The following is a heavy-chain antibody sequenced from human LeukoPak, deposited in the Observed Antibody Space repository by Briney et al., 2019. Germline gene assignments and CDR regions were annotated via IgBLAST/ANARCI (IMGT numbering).Heavy chain of an antibody. J-gene: IGHJ4*02. D-gene: IGHD3-22*01. Sequence: GGSLRLSCAASGFTFSDYYMSWIRQAPGKGLEWVSYISSSGSTIYYADSVKGRFTISRGNAKNSLYLQMNSLRAEDTAVYYCARSTNYYDSSGYYPFWDYWGQGTLVTVSS. CDR1: GFTFSDYY. V-gene: IGHV3-11*01. CDR2: ISSSGSTI. CDR3: ARSTNYYDSSGYYPFWDY.